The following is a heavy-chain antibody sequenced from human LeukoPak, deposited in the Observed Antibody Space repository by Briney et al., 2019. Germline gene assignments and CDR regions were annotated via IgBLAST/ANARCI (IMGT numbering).Heavy chain of an antibody. J-gene: IGHJ4*02. CDR2: IYYSGSA. CDR1: GGSIGDDH. V-gene: IGHV4-59*01. Sequence: SETLSLTCTVSGGSIGDDHWSWIRQPPGKGLEWIGYIYYSGSANYNPSLKSRVTISIDTSRNQFSLKLSSVTPADTAVYFCASMTTVTMYSYYFDSWGQGTLVTVSS. D-gene: IGHD4-17*01. CDR3: ASMTTVTMYSYYFDS.